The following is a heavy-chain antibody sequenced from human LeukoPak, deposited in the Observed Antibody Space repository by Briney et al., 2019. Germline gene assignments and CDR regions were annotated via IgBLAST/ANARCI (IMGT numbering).Heavy chain of an antibody. V-gene: IGHV5-51*01. CDR2: IYPGDSDT. CDR1: GYSFTKYW. D-gene: IGHD3-10*01. CDR3: ARLVPDDLGSWTTDWFDP. J-gene: IGHJ5*02. Sequence: GDSLKISCKGSGYSFTKYWIAWVRQMPGKGLEWMGIIYPGDSDTKHSPSFQGQVTISVDKSISTVYLHWSSLKASDTAMYYCARLVPDDLGSWTTDWFDPWGQGTLVTVSS.